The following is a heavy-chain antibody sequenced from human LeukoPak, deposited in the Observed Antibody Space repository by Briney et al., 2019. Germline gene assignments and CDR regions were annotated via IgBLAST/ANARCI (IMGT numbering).Heavy chain of an antibody. D-gene: IGHD7-27*01. CDR2: IGTAGDT. CDR3: VRGWGFDY. V-gene: IGHV3-13*04. Sequence: GGSLRLSCAASGFTFSSHAMYWVRQATGKGLEWVSGIGTAGDTYYPDSVKGRFTISRENAKNSLYLQMNSLRAGDTAVYYCVRGWGFDYWGQGTLVTVSS. J-gene: IGHJ4*02. CDR1: GFTFSSHA.